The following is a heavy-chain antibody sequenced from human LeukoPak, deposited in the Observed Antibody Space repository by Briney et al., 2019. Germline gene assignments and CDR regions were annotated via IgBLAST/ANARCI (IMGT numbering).Heavy chain of an antibody. J-gene: IGHJ4*02. CDR1: GYTFTSYG. Sequence: ASVKVSCKASGYTFTSYGISWVRQAPGQGLEWMGWISAYNGNANYAQKLQGRVTMTTDTSTSTAYMELRSLRSDDTAVYYCARAEVADYYFDYWGQGTLVTVSS. D-gene: IGHD6-19*01. CDR3: ARAEVADYYFDY. V-gene: IGHV1-18*01. CDR2: ISAYNGNA.